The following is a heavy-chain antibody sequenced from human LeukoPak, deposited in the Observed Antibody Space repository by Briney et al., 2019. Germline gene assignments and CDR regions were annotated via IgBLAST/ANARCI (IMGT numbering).Heavy chain of an antibody. CDR1: GGSISGYY. CDR3: ARGWGYFDS. J-gene: IGHJ4*02. Sequence: SETLSLTCAVSGGSISGYYWSWIRQPPGKGLEWIGYIHYSGSTNYNPPLKSRVTISADTSKNHFSLKVTSLTAADTAVYYCARGWGYFDSWGQGTLVTVSS. D-gene: IGHD7-27*01. CDR2: IHYSGST. V-gene: IGHV4-59*01.